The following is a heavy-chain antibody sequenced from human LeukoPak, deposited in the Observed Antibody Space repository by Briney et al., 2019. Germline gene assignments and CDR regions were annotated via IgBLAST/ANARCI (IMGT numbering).Heavy chain of an antibody. D-gene: IGHD3-3*01. CDR2: IIPIFGTA. V-gene: IGHV1-69*06. Sequence: SVKVSCKASGGTFISYAISWVRQAPGQGLEWMGGIIPIFGTANYAQKFQGRVTITADKSTSTAYMELSSLRSEDTAVYYCARAEITIFGVVPGSAFDIWGQGTMVTVSS. CDR1: GGTFISYA. J-gene: IGHJ3*02. CDR3: ARAEITIFGVVPGSAFDI.